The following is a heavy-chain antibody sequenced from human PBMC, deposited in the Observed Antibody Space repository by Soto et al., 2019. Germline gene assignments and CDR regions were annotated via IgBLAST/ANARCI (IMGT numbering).Heavy chain of an antibody. D-gene: IGHD3-3*01. CDR3: ARLLTDTYYDFWSGYQGYYYYGMDV. Sequence: SETLSLTCTVSGCYISSSSYYWGGIRQPPGKGLEWIGSIYYSGSTYYNPSLKSRVTISVDTSKNQFSLKLSSVTAADTAVYYCARLLTDTYYDFWSGYQGYYYYGMDVWGQGTTVTVSS. CDR2: IYYSGST. J-gene: IGHJ6*02. V-gene: IGHV4-39*01. CDR1: GCYISSSSYY.